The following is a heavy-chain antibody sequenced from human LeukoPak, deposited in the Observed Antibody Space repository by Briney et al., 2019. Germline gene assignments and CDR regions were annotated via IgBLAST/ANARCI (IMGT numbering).Heavy chain of an antibody. J-gene: IGHJ4*02. D-gene: IGHD2-15*01. CDR1: GYIFTRYG. CDR3: ARDFFHGHCSGLSCFLLDY. V-gene: IGHV1-18*04. Sequence: GASVKVSCKASGYIFTRYGISWVRQAPGQGLEWMGWISAHYGNTNYAQKFQDRVTMTTDTSTNTAYMELRSLRPDDTAVHYCARDFFHGHCSGLSCFLLDYWGQGSLVTVSS. CDR2: ISAHYGNT.